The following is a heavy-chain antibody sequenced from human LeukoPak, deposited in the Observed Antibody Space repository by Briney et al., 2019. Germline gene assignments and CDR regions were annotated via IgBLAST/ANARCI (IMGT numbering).Heavy chain of an antibody. Sequence: GGSLRLSCAASGFTFSSFGMHWVRQAPGRGLEWVAFIRYDGGNKNYADSVQGRFTISRDNSKNTLYLQMNSLRAEDTAVYYCAKDGYSGYDGYYFDYWGQGTLVTVSS. CDR1: GFTFSSFG. CDR2: IRYDGGNK. CDR3: AKDGYSGYDGYYFDY. D-gene: IGHD5-12*01. J-gene: IGHJ4*02. V-gene: IGHV3-30*02.